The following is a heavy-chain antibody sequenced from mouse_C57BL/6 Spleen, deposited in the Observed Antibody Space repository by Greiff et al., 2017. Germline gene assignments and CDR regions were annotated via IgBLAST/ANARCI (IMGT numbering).Heavy chain of an antibody. J-gene: IGHJ1*03. Sequence: VQLQEPGPELVKPGASVKLSCKASGYAFSSSWMHWVKQRPGQGLEWIGRVYPGDGDTNYNGKFKGKATLTADKSSSTAYMQLSSLTSEDSAVYCCASAYCYGSGYWYFDGWGTGTTVTVAS. CDR3: ASAYCYGSGYWYFDG. D-gene: IGHD1-1*01. V-gene: IGHV1-82*01. CDR2: VYPGDGDT. CDR1: GYAFSSSW.